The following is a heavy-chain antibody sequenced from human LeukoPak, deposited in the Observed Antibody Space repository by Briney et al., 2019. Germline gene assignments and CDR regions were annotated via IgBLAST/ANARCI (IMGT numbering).Heavy chain of an antibody. D-gene: IGHD3-22*01. CDR2: INWNSGSK. V-gene: IGHV3-9*01. CDR3: AKDFSSGYYYFGY. CDR1: GFTFDDYA. J-gene: IGHJ4*02. Sequence: PGGSLRLSCAVSGFTFDDYAIHWVRQAPGKGLEWDSGINWNSGSKHYADSVKGRFTISRDNAKNSLYLQMNSLRAEDTALYYCAKDFSSGYYYFGYWGQGTLVTVSS.